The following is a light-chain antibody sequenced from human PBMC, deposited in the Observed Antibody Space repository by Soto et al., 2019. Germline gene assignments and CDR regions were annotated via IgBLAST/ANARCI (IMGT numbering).Light chain of an antibody. V-gene: IGLV2-14*01. CDR3: NSYTNSSAVV. J-gene: IGLJ2*01. CDR1: RAYIGAYDY. CDR2: EVT. Sequence: QSVLTQPASVSGSPVQSTTISCAATRAYIGAYDYVSWYQQHPGNAPKLLVYEVTNRPSAVSDRFSGSKSGNTASLTISGLQAEDEADYYCNSYTNSSAVVFGGGTKVTVL.